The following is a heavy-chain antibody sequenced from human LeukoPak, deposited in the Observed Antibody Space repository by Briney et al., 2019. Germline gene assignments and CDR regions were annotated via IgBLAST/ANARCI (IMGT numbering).Heavy chain of an antibody. CDR1: GFTVSNDY. Sequence: GGSLRLSCAVSGFTVSNDYMSWVRQAPGKGLEWVSVTYPDHRTYYADSVKGRFTISRDNSKNTLYLQMNSLRAEDTAVYYCARGIGLSWSLDSWGQGTLVTVSS. D-gene: IGHD6-13*01. V-gene: IGHV3-53*01. CDR2: TYPDHRT. CDR3: ARGIGLSWSLDS. J-gene: IGHJ4*02.